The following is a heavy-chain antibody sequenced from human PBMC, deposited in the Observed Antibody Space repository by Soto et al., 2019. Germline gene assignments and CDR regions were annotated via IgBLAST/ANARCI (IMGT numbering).Heavy chain of an antibody. CDR2: ISYDGRKI. J-gene: IGHJ6*02. CDR1: VFTFSNYG. D-gene: IGHD3-10*01. CDR3: AKAGGAGYYYGMDV. V-gene: IGHV3-30*18. Sequence: GGSLRLSCAASVFTFSNYGMHWVRQAPGKGLEWVTFISYDGRKIYYADSVKGRFTISRDNSKNTLYLQMNSLRGEDTAVFHCAKAGGAGYYYGMDVWGQGTTVTVSS.